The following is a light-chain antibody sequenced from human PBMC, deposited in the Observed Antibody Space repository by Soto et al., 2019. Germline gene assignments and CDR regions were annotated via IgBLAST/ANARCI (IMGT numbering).Light chain of an antibody. CDR2: RGS. J-gene: IGKJ1*01. CDR3: QDYGTSAPWT. V-gene: IGKV3-20*01. Sequence: EVVLTQSPGTLSLSPGERATLSCRASQNIRGNELAWYQQKPGQAPRLLIYRGSSRATGIPDRFSGRGSGTDFTLAISRLETEAFAVYYCQDYGTSAPWTFGQGNKVEI. CDR1: QNIRGNE.